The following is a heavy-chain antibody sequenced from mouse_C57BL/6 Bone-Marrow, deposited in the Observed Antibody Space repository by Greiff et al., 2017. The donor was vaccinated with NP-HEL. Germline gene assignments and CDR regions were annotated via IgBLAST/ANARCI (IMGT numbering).Heavy chain of an antibody. D-gene: IGHD2-4*01. CDR1: GFTFSDYG. V-gene: IGHV5-15*01. Sequence: VQLQQSGGGLVQPGGSLKLSCAASGFTFSDYGMAWVRQAPRKGPEWVAFISNLAYSIYYADTVTGRFTISRENAKNTLYLEMSSLRSEDTAMYYCARPFYYDFWFAYWGQGTLVTVSA. CDR2: ISNLAYSI. J-gene: IGHJ3*01. CDR3: ARPFYYDFWFAY.